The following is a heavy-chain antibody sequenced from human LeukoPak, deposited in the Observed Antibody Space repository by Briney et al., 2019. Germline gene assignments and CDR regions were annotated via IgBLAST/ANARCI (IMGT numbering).Heavy chain of an antibody. CDR2: IRYDGSNK. J-gene: IGHJ6*02. V-gene: IGHV3-30*02. CDR3: TRDLMDYDVSTGLHHYYMDV. CDR1: GFTFSSYG. Sequence: GGSLRLSCAASGFTFSSYGMHWVRQAPGKGLEWVAFIRYDGSNKYYADSVRGRFTISRDNAKNTLYLQMNTLRVEDTAVYYCTRDLMDYDVSTGLHHYYMDVWGQGTTVTVSS. D-gene: IGHD3-9*01.